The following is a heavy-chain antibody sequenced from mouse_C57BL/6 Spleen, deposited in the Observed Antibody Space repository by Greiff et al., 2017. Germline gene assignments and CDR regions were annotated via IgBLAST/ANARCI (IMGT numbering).Heavy chain of an antibody. D-gene: IGHD4-1*01. CDR1: GYTFTSYW. J-gene: IGHJ3*01. Sequence: VQLQQPGAELVKPGASVKLSRKASGYTFTSYWMHWVKQRPGQGLEWIGMIHPNSGSTNYNEKFKSKATLTVDKSSSTAYMQLSSLTSEDSAVYYCAVELTGTGGAYWGQGTLVTVSA. CDR3: AVELTGTGGAY. CDR2: IHPNSGST. V-gene: IGHV1-64*01.